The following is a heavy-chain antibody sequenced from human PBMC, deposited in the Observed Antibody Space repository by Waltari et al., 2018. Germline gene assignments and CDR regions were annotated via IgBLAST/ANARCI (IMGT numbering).Heavy chain of an antibody. CDR2: ISYSSSYI. CDR1: GFTFSSYN. J-gene: IGHJ4*02. CDR3: ARDHEYGGKADY. V-gene: IGHV3-21*01. D-gene: IGHD4-17*01. Sequence: EVQLVESGGGVVKPGGSLRLSCAASGFTFSSYNMNWVRQAPGKGLAWVSIISYSSSYIYYADSVKGRFTVSRDNAKSSLYLQMNSLRAEDTAVYYCARDHEYGGKADYWGQGTLVTISS.